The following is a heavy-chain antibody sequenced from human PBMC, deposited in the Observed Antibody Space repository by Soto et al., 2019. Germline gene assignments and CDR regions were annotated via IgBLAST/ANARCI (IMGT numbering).Heavy chain of an antibody. CDR3: ARDKRYYYDSSGYTLDY. J-gene: IGHJ4*02. CDR1: GYTFTSYY. Sequence: ASVKVSCKASGYTFTSYYMHWVRQAPGQGLEWMGIINPSGGSTSYAQKFQGRVTMTRDTSTSTVYMELSSLRSEDTAVYYCARDKRYYYDSSGYTLDYWGQGTLVTVSS. V-gene: IGHV1-46*01. CDR2: INPSGGST. D-gene: IGHD3-22*01.